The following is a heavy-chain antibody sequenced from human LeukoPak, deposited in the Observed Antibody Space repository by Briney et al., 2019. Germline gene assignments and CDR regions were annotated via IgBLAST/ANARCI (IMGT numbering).Heavy chain of an antibody. CDR2: IYYSGST. CDR3: ARDQVDLYYFDY. D-gene: IGHD2-15*01. Sequence: SETLSLTCTVSGGSISSSSYYWGWIRQPPGKGLEWIGSIYYSGSTYYNPSLKSRVTISVDTSKNQFSLKLSSVTAADTAVYYCARDQVDLYYFDYWGQGTLVTVSS. J-gene: IGHJ4*02. V-gene: IGHV4-39*07. CDR1: GGSISSSSYY.